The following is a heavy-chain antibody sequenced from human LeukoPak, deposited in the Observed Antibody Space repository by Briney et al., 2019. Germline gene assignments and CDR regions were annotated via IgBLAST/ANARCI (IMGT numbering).Heavy chain of an antibody. J-gene: IGHJ4*02. Sequence: PSETLSLTCTVSGVSISIYYWSWLRQPPGEGLEWIGYIYNTGSTNYNPSLKSRVTISVDTSKNQFSLRLYSVTAADTAVYYCARDRYAGYGGFDFWGQGTLVTVSS. D-gene: IGHD5-12*01. CDR2: IYNTGST. CDR3: ARDRYAGYGGFDF. CDR1: GVSISIYY. V-gene: IGHV4-59*13.